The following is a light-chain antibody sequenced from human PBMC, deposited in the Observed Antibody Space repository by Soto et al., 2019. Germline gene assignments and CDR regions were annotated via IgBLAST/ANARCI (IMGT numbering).Light chain of an antibody. CDR2: DVS. Sequence: QSALTQPASVSGSPGQSITISCIGTSSGVGGYSYVSWYQQHPGKAPKLIISDVSYRPSGISDRFSGSKSGNTASLTISGLQPEDEAEYYCSSYRTSTTVVFGGGTQLTVL. CDR3: SSYRTSTTVV. V-gene: IGLV2-14*03. CDR1: SSGVGGYSY. J-gene: IGLJ2*01.